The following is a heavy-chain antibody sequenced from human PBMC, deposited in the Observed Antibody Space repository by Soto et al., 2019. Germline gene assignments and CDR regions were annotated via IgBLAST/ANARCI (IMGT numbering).Heavy chain of an antibody. CDR2: IYYSGST. Sequence: SETLSLTCTVSGGSINGYYWSWIRQPPGKGLEWIGYIYYSGSTSYNPSLESRVTISVDTSRNQFSLKLSSVTAADTAVYYCARYQQFYQHWGQGTLVTVSS. V-gene: IGHV4-59*08. J-gene: IGHJ1*01. CDR3: ARYQQFYQH. CDR1: GGSINGYY.